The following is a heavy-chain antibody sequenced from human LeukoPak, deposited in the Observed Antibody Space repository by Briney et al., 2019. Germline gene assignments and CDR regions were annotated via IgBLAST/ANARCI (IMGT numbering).Heavy chain of an antibody. CDR1: GGSFSGYY. CDR2: INHSGST. V-gene: IGHV4-34*01. Sequence: SETLSLTCAVYGGSFSGYYWSWIRQPPGKGLEWIGEINHSGSTNYNPSLKGRVTISVDTSKNQFSLKLSSVTAADTAVYYCARGLHAVDYWGQGTLVTVSS. CDR3: ARGLHAVDY. J-gene: IGHJ4*02.